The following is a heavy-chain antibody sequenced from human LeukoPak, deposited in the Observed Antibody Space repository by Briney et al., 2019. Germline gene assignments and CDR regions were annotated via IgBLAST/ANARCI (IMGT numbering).Heavy chain of an antibody. J-gene: IGHJ4*02. CDR3: AKDRGNDYGVFDY. Sequence: GGSLRLSCAASGFIFSSYSMNWVRQTLGKGLEWISYISSGSGTTYYGDSVQGRFITSRDNAENSLHLQMNSLRAEDTGVYYCAKDRGNDYGVFDYWGQGILVTVSS. CDR2: ISSGSGTT. D-gene: IGHD4-17*01. CDR1: GFIFSSYS. V-gene: IGHV3-48*01.